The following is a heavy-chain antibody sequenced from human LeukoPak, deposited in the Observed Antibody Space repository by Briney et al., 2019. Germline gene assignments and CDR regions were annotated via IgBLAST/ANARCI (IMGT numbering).Heavy chain of an antibody. CDR3: VKALYDFWTLDY. CDR1: GFTFSTYA. J-gene: IGHJ4*02. D-gene: IGHD3-3*01. CDR2: ISSNGGTT. Sequence: PGGSLRLSCAASGFTFSTYAMHWVRQAPGKGLEYVSSISSNGGTTYYADSLKGRFTISRDNSKNTLYLQMSSLRVEDTAVYYCVKALYDFWTLDYWGQGTLVTVSS. V-gene: IGHV3-64D*09.